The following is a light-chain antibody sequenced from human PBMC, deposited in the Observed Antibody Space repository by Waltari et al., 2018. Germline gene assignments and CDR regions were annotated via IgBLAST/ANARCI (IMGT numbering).Light chain of an antibody. V-gene: IGKV3-20*01. CDR1: QSVGTS. CDR3: QMYVRLPAT. CDR2: HAS. J-gene: IGKJ1*01. Sequence: IVLTPSPGTLSLSPGERATLSCRASQSVGTSLAWYQQKPGQAPRLLIYHASVWATGIPDRFSGGGSGTDFSLTISRLEPEDFAVYYCQMYVRLPATFGQGTKVEVK.